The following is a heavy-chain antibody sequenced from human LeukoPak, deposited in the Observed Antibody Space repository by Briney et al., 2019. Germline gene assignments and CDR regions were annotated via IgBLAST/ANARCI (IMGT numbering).Heavy chain of an antibody. Sequence: AGTLRLSCAVSGFTFSRYAMSWVRHAPPTGLEWVGVISYDGSNKYYADSVNGRFTISRDNSKNTLYLQMNSLRAEDTAVDYCARDLGGSYSVVGYYFDYWGRGTLITVSS. CDR1: GFTFSRYA. CDR3: ARDLGGSYSVVGYYFDY. CDR2: ISYDGSNK. J-gene: IGHJ4*02. D-gene: IGHD1-26*01. V-gene: IGHV3-30-3*01.